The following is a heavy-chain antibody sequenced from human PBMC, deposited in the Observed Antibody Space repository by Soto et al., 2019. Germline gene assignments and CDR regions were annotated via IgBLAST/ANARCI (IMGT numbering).Heavy chain of an antibody. CDR3: ARDVSRYYGMDV. J-gene: IGHJ6*02. V-gene: IGHV4-30-4*01. Sequence: QVQLQESGPGLVKPSQTLSLTCTVSGGSISRGDYYWTWIRQPPGKGLEWIGYIYYSGSTYYNPSLKSRVTISVDTSKNQFSLKLSSVTAADTAVYYCARDVSRYYGMDVWGQGTTVTVSS. CDR2: IYYSGST. CDR1: GGSISRGDYY.